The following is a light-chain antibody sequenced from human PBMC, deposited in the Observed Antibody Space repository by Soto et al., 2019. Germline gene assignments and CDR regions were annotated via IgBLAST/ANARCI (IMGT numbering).Light chain of an antibody. Sequence: QSALTQPRSVSGSPGQSVTISCTGTSSDVGGYDFVSWYQQHPGKAPRLIIFDVDQRPSGVPDRFSGSKSVNTASLNIAGLRGEDEADYYCCSYAGSSFAIFGGGTKLT. V-gene: IGLV2-11*01. J-gene: IGLJ2*01. CDR3: CSYAGSSFAI. CDR1: SSDVGGYDF. CDR2: DVD.